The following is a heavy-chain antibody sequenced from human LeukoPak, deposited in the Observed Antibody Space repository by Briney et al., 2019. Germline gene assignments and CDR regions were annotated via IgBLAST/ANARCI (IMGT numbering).Heavy chain of an antibody. J-gene: IGHJ5*02. CDR2: ISAYNGNT. Sequence: ASVKVSCKTSGYSKNFYGITWVRQAPGQGLEWMGWISAYNGNTNYAQKLQGRVTMTTDTSTSTAYMELRSLRSDDTAVYYCALGAGTRWFDPWGQGTLVTVSS. CDR1: GYSKNFYG. CDR3: ALGAGTRWFDP. D-gene: IGHD6-13*01. V-gene: IGHV1-18*01.